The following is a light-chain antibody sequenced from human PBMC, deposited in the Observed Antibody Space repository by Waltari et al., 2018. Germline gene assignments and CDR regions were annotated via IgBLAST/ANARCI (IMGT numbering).Light chain of an antibody. CDR3: HQYNNWWT. Sequence: ENVLTPSPATLSVSTGDRAPLSCRASQSVGTNVAWSQQKPGQAPRHLIYGVSTRATGIPGRFSGSGSGTEFTLTINTLQSEDFAVYYCHQYNNWWTFGQGTKVEIK. CDR1: QSVGTN. CDR2: GVS. J-gene: IGKJ1*01. V-gene: IGKV3D-15*01.